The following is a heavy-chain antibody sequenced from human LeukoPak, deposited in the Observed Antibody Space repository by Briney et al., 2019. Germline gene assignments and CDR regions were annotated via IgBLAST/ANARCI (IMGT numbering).Heavy chain of an antibody. J-gene: IGHJ3*02. CDR2: IIPILGIA. D-gene: IGHD6-13*01. CDR3: ARDRVPYWQQLVPGAFDI. CDR1: GGTFSSYA. V-gene: IGHV1-69*04. Sequence: SVKVSCKASGGTFSSYAISWVRQAPGQGLEWMGRIIPILGIANYAQKFQGRVTITADKSTSTAYMELSSLRSEDTAVYYCARDRVPYWQQLVPGAFDIWGQGTMVTVSS.